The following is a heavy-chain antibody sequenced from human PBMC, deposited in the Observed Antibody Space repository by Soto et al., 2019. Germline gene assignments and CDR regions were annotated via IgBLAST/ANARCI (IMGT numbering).Heavy chain of an antibody. D-gene: IGHD1-26*01. J-gene: IGHJ3*02. V-gene: IGHV3-23*01. CDR3: ANIGRSDRAFDI. Sequence: GGSLRLSCAASGFTFSSYAMSWVRQAPGKGLEWVSAISGSGGSTYYADSVKGRFTISRDNAKNSLYLQMNSLRAEDTAVYYCANIGRSDRAFDIWGQGTMVTVSS. CDR1: GFTFSSYA. CDR2: ISGSGGST.